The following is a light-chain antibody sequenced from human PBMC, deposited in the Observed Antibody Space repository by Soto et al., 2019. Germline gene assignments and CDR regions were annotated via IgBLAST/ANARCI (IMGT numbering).Light chain of an antibody. CDR3: QQYYTTPLT. CDR2: WAS. V-gene: IGKV4-1*01. CDR1: QSVLSSANHQNH. Sequence: DIVMTQSPDSLAVSLGERATINCKSSQSVLSSANHQNHLAWYQQKPGQPPRLLIYWASTRESGVPDRFSGGGSGTDFTLTISSLQAEDVAVCYCQQYYTTPLTFGGGTKVEI. J-gene: IGKJ4*01.